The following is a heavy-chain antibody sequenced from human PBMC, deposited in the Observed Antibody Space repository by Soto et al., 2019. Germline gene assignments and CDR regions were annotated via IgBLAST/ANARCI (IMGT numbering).Heavy chain of an antibody. J-gene: IGHJ6*03. D-gene: IGHD1-26*01. CDR2: IHHSGST. Sequence: QVQLQESGPGLVKPSGTLSLTCAVSGGSVTISNWWSWVRQTPGKGLEWIGQIHHSGSTNYNPSLTSRVTISVDKSKNQFSLGMKSVTAADTAVYYCARGGYYFYMDVWGKGTTVTVSS. CDR1: GGSVTISNW. V-gene: IGHV4-4*02. CDR3: ARGGYYFYMDV.